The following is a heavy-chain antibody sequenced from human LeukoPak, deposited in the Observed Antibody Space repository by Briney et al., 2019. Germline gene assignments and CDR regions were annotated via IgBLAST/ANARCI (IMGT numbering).Heavy chain of an antibody. CDR1: GGTFSSYA. CDR3: ASRLTNYGSGSYYRAFDI. CDR2: IIPIFGTA. J-gene: IGHJ3*02. Sequence: SVKVSCKASGGTFSSYAISWVRQAPGQGLEWMGGIIPIFGTANYAQKFQGRVTITADESTSTAYMELSSLRSEDTAVYYCASRLTNYGSGSYYRAFDIWGQGTMVTVSS. D-gene: IGHD3-10*01. V-gene: IGHV1-69*01.